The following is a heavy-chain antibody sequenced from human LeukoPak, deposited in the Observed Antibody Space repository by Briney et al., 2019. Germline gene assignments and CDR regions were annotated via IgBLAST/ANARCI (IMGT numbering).Heavy chain of an antibody. CDR1: GGSISSSSYY. CDR2: IYYSGST. J-gene: IGHJ3*02. D-gene: IGHD2-21*02. Sequence: SETLSLTCTVSGGSISSSSYYWGWIRQPPGKGLEWIGSIYYSGSTYYNPSLKSRVTISVDTSKNQFSLKLSSVTAADTAVYYCARGNIVVVTDAFDIWGQGTMVTVSS. V-gene: IGHV4-39*07. CDR3: ARGNIVVVTDAFDI.